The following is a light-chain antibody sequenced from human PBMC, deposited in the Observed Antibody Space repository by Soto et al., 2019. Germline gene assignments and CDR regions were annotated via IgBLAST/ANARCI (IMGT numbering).Light chain of an antibody. CDR1: QNVGRNY. J-gene: IGKJ2*01. CDR2: AAS. V-gene: IGKV3-20*01. Sequence: EIVLTQSPGTLSLSPGERATLSCRASQNVGRNYVAWYQPKPRQAPRLLIFAASARATGIPDRFSGSGSGTDFTLTITRLEPEDFALYFCQQYGSSPPYTFGQGTTLEIK. CDR3: QQYGSSPPYT.